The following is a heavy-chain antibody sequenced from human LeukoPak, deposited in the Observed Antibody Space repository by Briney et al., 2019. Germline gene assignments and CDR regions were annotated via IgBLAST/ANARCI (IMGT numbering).Heavy chain of an antibody. J-gene: IGHJ3*02. CDR1: GGSISSYY. V-gene: IGHV4-59*01. D-gene: IGHD3-10*01. CDR2: IYYSGST. Sequence: NPSETLSLTCAVSGGSISSYYWIWIRQPPGKGLEWIGYIYYSGSTNYNPSLKSRVTISVDTSKNQFSLKLSSVTAADTAVYYCARGDGLWFGELLSAFDIWGQGTMVTVSS. CDR3: ARGDGLWFGELLSAFDI.